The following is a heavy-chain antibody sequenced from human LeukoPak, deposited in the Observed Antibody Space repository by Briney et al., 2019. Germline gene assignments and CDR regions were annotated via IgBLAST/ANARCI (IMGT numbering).Heavy chain of an antibody. J-gene: IGHJ4*02. V-gene: IGHV4-59*01. D-gene: IGHD2-8*01. CDR3: ARGRAWHGVCLNC. Sequence: PSETLSLTCTVSGGSISTYYWNWIRQPPGKGLEWLGYISNTGTTIYNPSLKGRVTLSLNTSKNQFSLRLSSVTAADTAVYYCARGRAWHGVCLNCWGQGALVTVSS. CDR1: GGSISTYY. CDR2: ISNTGTT.